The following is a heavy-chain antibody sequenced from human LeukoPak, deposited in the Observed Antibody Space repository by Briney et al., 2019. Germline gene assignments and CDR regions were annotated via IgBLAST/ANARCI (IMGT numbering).Heavy chain of an antibody. D-gene: IGHD1-1*01. V-gene: IGHV3-23*01. J-gene: IGHJ4*02. CDR1: GFTFSTYA. CDR2: ISGGGGNT. CDR3: AKGISGTPTFDY. Sequence: GGSLRLSCAASGFTFSTYAMSWVRQAPGKGLEWVSAISGGGGNTYCADSVKGRFTISRDNSKNTLYLQMNSLIADYTAVYYCAKGISGTPTFDYWGQGTLVTVSS.